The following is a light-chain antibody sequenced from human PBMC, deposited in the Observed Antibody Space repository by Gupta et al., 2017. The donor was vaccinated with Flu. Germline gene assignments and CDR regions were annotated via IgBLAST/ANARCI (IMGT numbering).Light chain of an antibody. CDR1: QGIRTW. V-gene: IGKV1-5*03. CDR3: QQMNSYWYS. Sequence: GDRVTITCRARQGIRTWLAWYQHKPGQTPKLLIYQVSNLQSGVPSRFSGGGSGTEFTLTITNLQPDDSATYYCQQMNSYWYSFGQGTKLEIK. CDR2: QVS. J-gene: IGKJ2*03.